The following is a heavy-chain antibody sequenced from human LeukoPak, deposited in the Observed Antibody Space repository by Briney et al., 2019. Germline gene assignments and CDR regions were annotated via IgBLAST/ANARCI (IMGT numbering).Heavy chain of an antibody. V-gene: IGHV1-24*01. CDR3: ATDAFDSGSYVYFDY. Sequence: ASVKVSCKVPGYMLTEVSIHWVRQAPGKGLEGMGSFDPDDGETIYAQKFQGRVTMTEDTSTDTAYMELSSLRSEDTAVYYCATDAFDSGSYVYFDYWGQGTLVTVSS. J-gene: IGHJ4*02. CDR1: GYMLTEVS. D-gene: IGHD1-26*01. CDR2: FDPDDGET.